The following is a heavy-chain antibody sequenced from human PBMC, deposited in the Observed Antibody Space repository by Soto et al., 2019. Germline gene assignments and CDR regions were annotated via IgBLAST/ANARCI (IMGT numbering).Heavy chain of an antibody. CDR3: ARYYDYSGGTSSGLDV. Sequence: DVQVVESGGGLIQPGGSLRLSCAASGFTVCNNYMSWVRQGPGKGLEWVSTIYRGDSTYYADSVKGRFTISRDNSKNTLYLLMNSLRTEDTAVYYCARYYDYSGGTSSGLDVWGQGTTVTVSS. CDR2: IYRGDST. J-gene: IGHJ6*02. V-gene: IGHV3-53*01. D-gene: IGHD3-22*01. CDR1: GFTVCNNY.